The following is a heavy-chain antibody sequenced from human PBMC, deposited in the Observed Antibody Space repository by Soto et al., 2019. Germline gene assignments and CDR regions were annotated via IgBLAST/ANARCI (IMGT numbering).Heavy chain of an antibody. CDR2: ISSNGGST. D-gene: IGHD5-12*01. V-gene: IGHV3-64*01. CDR1: GFTFSSYA. J-gene: IGHJ4*02. CDR3: ARSSRWLRFESAH. Sequence: GSLRLSCAASGFTFSSYAMHWVRQAPGKGLEYVSAISSNGGSTYYANSVKGRFTISRDNSKNTLYLQMGSLRAEDMAVYYCARSSRWLRFESAHWGQGTLDPVSS.